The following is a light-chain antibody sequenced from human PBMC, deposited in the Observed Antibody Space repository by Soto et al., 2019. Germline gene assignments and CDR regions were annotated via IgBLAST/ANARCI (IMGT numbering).Light chain of an antibody. CDR1: QSVSSY. CDR2: DAS. J-gene: IGKJ1*01. CDR3: QQRSNWPTWT. Sequence: EIVLTQSPATLSLSPGERATLSCRASQSVSSYLAWYQQKPGQAPRLLIYDASNRATGIPARFSGSGSGTDFTLTISSLEPECFAVYYCQQRSNWPTWTFGQGTKVEIK. V-gene: IGKV3-11*01.